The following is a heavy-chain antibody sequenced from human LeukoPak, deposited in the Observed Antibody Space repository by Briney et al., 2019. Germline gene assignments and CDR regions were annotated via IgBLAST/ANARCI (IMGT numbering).Heavy chain of an antibody. CDR3: ARYSSGWTRGVYYYYYGMDV. Sequence: GGSLRLSCAASGFTFSSYGMHWVRQSPGKGLEGVAVIWYDGSIKYYADSVKGRFTISRDNSKNTLYLQMNSLRAEDTAVYYCARYSSGWTRGVYYYYYGMDVWGKGTTVTVSS. D-gene: IGHD6-19*01. CDR2: IWYDGSIK. CDR1: GFTFSSYG. V-gene: IGHV3-33*01. J-gene: IGHJ6*04.